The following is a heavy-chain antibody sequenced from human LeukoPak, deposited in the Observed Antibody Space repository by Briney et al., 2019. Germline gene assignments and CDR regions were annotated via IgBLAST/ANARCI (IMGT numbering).Heavy chain of an antibody. V-gene: IGHV3-7*02. D-gene: IGHD2-2*01. CDR3: ATDCSSVSCFDY. CDR2: IHLDGSEK. Sequence: GSLRLSCAASGFTFSSYWMSWVRQAPGKGLVWVANIHLDGSEKYYVDSVKGRFTISRDNAKNSLYLQMNSLRAEDTAVYYCATDCSSVSCFDYWGQGTLVTVSS. J-gene: IGHJ4*02. CDR1: GFTFSSYW.